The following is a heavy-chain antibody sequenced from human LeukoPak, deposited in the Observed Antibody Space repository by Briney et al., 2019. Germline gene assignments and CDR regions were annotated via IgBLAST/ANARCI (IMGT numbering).Heavy chain of an antibody. CDR1: GDSISTYY. V-gene: IGHV4-59*01. Sequence: PSETLSLTCTVSGDSISTYYWSWIRQPPGKGLEWIGYINYSGRTNYNPSLKSRVTISVDTSKNQFSLKLSSVTAADTAVYYCARHGPTTLVTPGYFDYWGQGTLVTVSS. CDR2: INYSGRT. D-gene: IGHD4-23*01. CDR3: ARHGPTTLVTPGYFDY. J-gene: IGHJ4*02.